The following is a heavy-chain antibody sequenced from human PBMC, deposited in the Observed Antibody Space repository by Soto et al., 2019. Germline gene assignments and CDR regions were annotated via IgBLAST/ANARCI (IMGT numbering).Heavy chain of an antibody. Sequence: PGESLKISRKSPGYSFTSYWIGWVRQMPGKGLEWMGIIYTGDSDTRYSPSFQGQVNIPADKCISTAYLQWSSLKASDTAMYYCARHSRYSRSPHYYYYYYCMDVWGQGTTVTVSS. CDR3: ARHSRYSRSPHYYYYYYCMDV. J-gene: IGHJ6*02. D-gene: IGHD6-6*01. CDR2: IYTGDSDT. CDR1: GYSFTSYW. V-gene: IGHV5-51*01.